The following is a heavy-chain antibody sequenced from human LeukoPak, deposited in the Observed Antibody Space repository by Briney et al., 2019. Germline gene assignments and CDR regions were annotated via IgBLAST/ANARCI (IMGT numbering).Heavy chain of an antibody. J-gene: IGHJ4*02. CDR3: ANTHLYDMTGFRRAGFGY. Sequence: PGGSLRLSCAASGFTFSSYGMSWVRQAPGKGLEWVSAISGRSGSTYYADSVKGRFTISRGNSKNTLYLQMNSLRAEDTAVYYCANTHLYDMTGFRRAGFGYWGQGTLVTVSS. CDR2: ISGRSGST. CDR1: GFTFSSYG. D-gene: IGHD3-9*01. V-gene: IGHV3-23*01.